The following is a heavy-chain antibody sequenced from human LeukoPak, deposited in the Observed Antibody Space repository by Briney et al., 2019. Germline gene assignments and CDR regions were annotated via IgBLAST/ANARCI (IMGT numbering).Heavy chain of an antibody. CDR3: AKDISSGWPNCFDP. Sequence: GGSLRLSCAASGFTFSSYGMHWVRQAPGKGLEWVAFIRYDGSNKYYADSVKGRFTISRDNSKNTLYLQMNSLRAEDTAVYYCAKDISSGWPNCFDPWGHGTLVTVSS. J-gene: IGHJ5*02. D-gene: IGHD6-19*01. CDR2: IRYDGSNK. CDR1: GFTFSSYG. V-gene: IGHV3-30*02.